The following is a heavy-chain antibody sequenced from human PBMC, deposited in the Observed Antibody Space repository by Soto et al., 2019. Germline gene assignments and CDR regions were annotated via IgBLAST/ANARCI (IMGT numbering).Heavy chain of an antibody. CDR3: ARLGLGYSYHNY. CDR1: GGSVSSTNW. J-gene: IGHJ4*02. D-gene: IGHD5-18*01. V-gene: IGHV4-4*02. Sequence: SETLSLTCAVSGGSVSSTNWWTWVRQPPGKRLEWIGEIYHSGSPTYSPSLRGRATISVDKSNNQFSLRLRSVTAADTAVYYCARLGLGYSYHNYWGRGTLVTVSS. CDR2: IYHSGSP.